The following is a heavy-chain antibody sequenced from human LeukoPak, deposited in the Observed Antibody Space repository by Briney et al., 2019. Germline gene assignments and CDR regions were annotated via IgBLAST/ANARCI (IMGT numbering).Heavy chain of an antibody. CDR3: ASVGYSSGWHYLDY. J-gene: IGHJ4*02. D-gene: IGHD6-19*01. Sequence: SEKVSCKASGGTFSSYAISWVRQAPGQGLEWMGGIIPIFGTANYAQKFQGRVRITADKSTSTAYMELSSLRSEDTAVYYCASVGYSSGWHYLDYWGQGTLVTVSS. CDR1: GGTFSSYA. CDR2: IIPIFGTA. V-gene: IGHV1-69*06.